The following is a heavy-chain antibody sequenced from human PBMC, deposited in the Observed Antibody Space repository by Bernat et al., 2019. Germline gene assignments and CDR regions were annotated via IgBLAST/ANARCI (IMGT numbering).Heavy chain of an antibody. J-gene: IGHJ4*02. Sequence: EVQLVESGGGLVQPGGSLRLSCAASGFTFNTYDMNWVRQAPGRGLEWISHITSDSSTSHYADSVEGRFTISRDNAKNSLYLQMNNLRDDDTALYYCARPRGSGVGRDFDSWGQGTLVTVSS. CDR2: ITSDSSTS. CDR3: ARPRGSGVGRDFDS. D-gene: IGHD3-10*01. CDR1: GFTFNTYD. V-gene: IGHV3-48*02.